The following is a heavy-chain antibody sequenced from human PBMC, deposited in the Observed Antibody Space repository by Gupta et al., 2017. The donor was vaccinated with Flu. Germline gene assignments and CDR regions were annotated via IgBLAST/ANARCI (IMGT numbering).Heavy chain of an antibody. J-gene: IGHJ4*02. V-gene: IGHV1-2*02. CDR3: ARLMGGEYVWVSHRPTYYFDY. D-gene: IGHD3-16*02. CDR2: INPNSGDT. Sequence: QVQLVQSGAEVKKPGASVKVSCKSSGDTFTDYHIHWVRQAPGQGLGWMGWINPNSGDTKSALKFQGRVTMTRDTSINTAYMDLSRLRSDDTAVYYCARLMGGEYVWVSHRPTYYFDYWGQGTLVTVSS. CDR1: GDTFTDYH.